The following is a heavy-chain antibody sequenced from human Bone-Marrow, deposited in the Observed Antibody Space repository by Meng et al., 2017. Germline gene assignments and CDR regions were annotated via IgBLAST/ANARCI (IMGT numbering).Heavy chain of an antibody. CDR1: GYTFSTYG. J-gene: IGHJ6*02. V-gene: IGHV1-18*01. CDR3: ARSIVGAEYYYYGMDV. D-gene: IGHD1-26*01. CDR2: ISGYNGDT. Sequence: ASVKVSCKASGYTFSTYGISWVRQAPGQGLEWMGWISGYNGDTNAAQKLQGRVTMTTDTSTSTAYMELRSLRSEDTAVYYCARSIVGAEYYYYGMDVWGQGTTVTVSS.